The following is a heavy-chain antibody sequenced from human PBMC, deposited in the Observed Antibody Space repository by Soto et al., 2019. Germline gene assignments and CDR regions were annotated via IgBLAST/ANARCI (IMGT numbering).Heavy chain of an antibody. CDR3: ARDTSLKNWFDP. CDR2: ISYDGSNK. V-gene: IGHV3-30-3*01. J-gene: IGHJ5*02. Sequence: GGSLRLSCAASGFTFSSYAMHWVRQAPGKGLEWVAVISYDGSNKYYADSVKGRFTISRDNSKNTLYLQMNSLRAEDTAVYYCARDTSLKNWFDPWGQGTLVTVSS. CDR1: GFTFSSYA.